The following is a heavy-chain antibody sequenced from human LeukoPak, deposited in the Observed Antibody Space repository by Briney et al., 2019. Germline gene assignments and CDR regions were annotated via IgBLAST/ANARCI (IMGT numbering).Heavy chain of an antibody. J-gene: IGHJ5*02. V-gene: IGHV3-23*01. Sequence: GSLRLSCAASGFTFSSYAMSWVRQAPGKGLEWVSAISGSGGSTYYADSVKGRFTISRDNSKNTLYLQMNSLRAEDTAVYYCSGGYGSGWPHWFDPWGQGTLVTVSS. CDR2: ISGSGGST. CDR1: GFTFSSYA. D-gene: IGHD6-19*01. CDR3: SGGYGSGWPHWFDP.